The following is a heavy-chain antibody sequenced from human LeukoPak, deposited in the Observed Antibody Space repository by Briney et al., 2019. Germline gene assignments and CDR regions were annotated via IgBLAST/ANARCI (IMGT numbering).Heavy chain of an antibody. CDR2: LYYGGNT. CDR3: ARRSRPESGGSENSSNI. J-gene: IGHJ3*02. Sequence: SETQSHTSTHSGDSINMKSYYRDWIRQPPGKGLEWIGNLYYGGNTHYNPSLKSRVTISADTSNNQFSLNLSSVTATDTAVYYCARRSRPESGGSENSSNIWGKGKMVTVSS. CDR1: GDSINMKSYY. D-gene: IGHD2-15*01. V-gene: IGHV4-39*01.